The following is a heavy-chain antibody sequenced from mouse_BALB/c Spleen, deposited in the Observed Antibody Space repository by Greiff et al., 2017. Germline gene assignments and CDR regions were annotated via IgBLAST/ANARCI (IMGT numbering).Heavy chain of an antibody. V-gene: IGHV7-3*02. CDR1: GFTFTDYY. Sequence: EVKLVESGGGLVQPGGSLRLSCATSGFTFTDYYMSWVRQPPGKALEWLGFIRNKANGYTTEYSSSVKGRFTISRDNSQSILYLQMNTLRAEDSATYYCASYRYDDAMDYWGQGTSVTVSA. CDR3: ASYRYDDAMDY. CDR2: IRNKANGYTT. J-gene: IGHJ4*01. D-gene: IGHD2-14*01.